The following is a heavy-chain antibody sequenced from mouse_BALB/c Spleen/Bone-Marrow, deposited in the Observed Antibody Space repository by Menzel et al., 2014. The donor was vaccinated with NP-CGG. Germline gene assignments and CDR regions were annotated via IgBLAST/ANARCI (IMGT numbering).Heavy chain of an antibody. Sequence: DVKLVESGGGLVQPGGSRKLSCAASGFTFSSFGMHWVRQAPEKGLEWVAYISNGSSTIYYADTVKGRFTISRDNPKNTLFLQMTSLRSEDTAMYYCARKGAMITHYYAMDYWVKEPQSPSPQ. CDR1: GFTFSSFG. CDR2: ISNGSSTI. CDR3: ARKGAMITHYYAMDY. D-gene: IGHD2-4*01. V-gene: IGHV5-17*02. J-gene: IGHJ4*01.